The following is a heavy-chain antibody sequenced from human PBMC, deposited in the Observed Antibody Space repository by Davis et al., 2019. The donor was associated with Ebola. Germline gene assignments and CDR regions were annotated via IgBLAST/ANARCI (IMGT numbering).Heavy chain of an antibody. Sequence: AASVKVSCKASGYMFTNYGISWVRQAPGQGLEWMGWISGYNGNTDYAQTVQGRVSMTTDTSTSTAYMELRSLRSDDTAVYYCARDRFSHTVILDYWYFDLWGRGTLVTVSS. V-gene: IGHV1-18*04. D-gene: IGHD4-17*01. CDR2: ISGYNGNT. J-gene: IGHJ2*01. CDR3: ARDRFSHTVILDYWYFDL. CDR1: GYMFTNYG.